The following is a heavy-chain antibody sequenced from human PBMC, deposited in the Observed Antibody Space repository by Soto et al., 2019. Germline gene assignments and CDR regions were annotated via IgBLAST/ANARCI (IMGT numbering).Heavy chain of an antibody. CDR3: ARAPYPGLRGDAFGI. V-gene: IGHV3-30-3*01. D-gene: IGHD3-16*01. CDR2: ISYDGSNK. J-gene: IGHJ3*02. Sequence: QVQLVESGGGVVQPGRSLRLSCAASGFTFSSYAMHWVRQAPGKGLEWVAVISYDGSNKYYADSVKGRFTISRDNSKNTLYLQMNSLRAEDTAVYYGARAPYPGLRGDAFGIWGQGTMVTVSS. CDR1: GFTFSSYA.